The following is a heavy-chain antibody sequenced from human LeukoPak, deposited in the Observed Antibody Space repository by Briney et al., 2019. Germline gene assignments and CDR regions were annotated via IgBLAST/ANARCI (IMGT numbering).Heavy chain of an antibody. CDR2: IYSGGST. Sequence: PGGSLRLSCAAFGFTVSSNYMSWVRQAPGKGLEWVSVIYSGGSTYYADSVKGRFTISRDNSKNTLYLQMNSLRAEDTAVYYCARENNLGDYSRPPGYYYYGMDVWGQGTTVTVSS. D-gene: IGHD1/OR15-1a*01. CDR3: ARENNLGDYSRPPGYYYYGMDV. V-gene: IGHV3-53*01. CDR1: GFTVSSNY. J-gene: IGHJ6*02.